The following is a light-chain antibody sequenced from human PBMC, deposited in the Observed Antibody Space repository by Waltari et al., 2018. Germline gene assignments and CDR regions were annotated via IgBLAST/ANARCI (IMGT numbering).Light chain of an antibody. CDR2: KAS. Sequence: DIQMTQSPSTLSASVGDRVTIPCRASQIISSWLAWYQQKPGKAPKLLIYKASSLESGVPSRFIGSGSGTEFTLTISSLQPDDFAIYYCQQYNTYSRTFGQGTKVEIK. CDR1: QIISSW. V-gene: IGKV1-5*03. J-gene: IGKJ1*01. CDR3: QQYNTYSRT.